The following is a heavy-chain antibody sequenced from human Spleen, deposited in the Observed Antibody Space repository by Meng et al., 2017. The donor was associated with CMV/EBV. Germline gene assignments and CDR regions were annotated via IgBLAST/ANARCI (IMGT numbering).Heavy chain of an antibody. CDR3: ARTDSGRYYFDY. J-gene: IGHJ4*02. V-gene: IGHV3-66*01. D-gene: IGHD6-19*01. CDR2: IYSGDTT. CDR1: GFTFSSYA. Sequence: VELGGVGGGVVQPGRSLRLSCAASGFTFSSYAMHWVRQAPGKGLECVSVIYSGDTTHYADSVKGRFTISRDNSKNTVHLQMHSLRAEDTAVYYCARTDSGRYYFDYWGQGTLVTVSS.